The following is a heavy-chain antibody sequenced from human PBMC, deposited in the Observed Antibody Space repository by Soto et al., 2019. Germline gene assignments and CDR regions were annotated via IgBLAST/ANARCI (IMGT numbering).Heavy chain of an antibody. CDR3: ARERFDPTNYYYGMDV. J-gene: IGHJ6*02. CDR2: ISSSSSTI. V-gene: IGHV3-48*01. Sequence: GGSLSLSCAASGFTFRSYSMNWVRQAPGKGLEWVSYISSSSSTIYYADSVKGRFTISRDNAKNSLYLQMNSLRAEDTAVYYCARERFDPTNYYYGMDVWGQGTTVTVSS. D-gene: IGHD3-10*01. CDR1: GFTFRSYS.